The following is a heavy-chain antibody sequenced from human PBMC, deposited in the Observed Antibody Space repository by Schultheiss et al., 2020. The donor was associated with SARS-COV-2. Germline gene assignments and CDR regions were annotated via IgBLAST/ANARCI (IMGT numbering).Heavy chain of an antibody. Sequence: KISCKASGGTFSSYAISWVRQAPGQGLEWMGGIIPIFGTANYAQKFQGRVTITADESTSTAYMELSSLRAEDTAVYYCARGTPYSSGWCFDYWGQGTLVTVSS. CDR1: GGTFSSYA. V-gene: IGHV1-69*01. CDR2: IIPIFGTA. D-gene: IGHD6-19*01. CDR3: ARGTPYSSGWCFDY. J-gene: IGHJ4*02.